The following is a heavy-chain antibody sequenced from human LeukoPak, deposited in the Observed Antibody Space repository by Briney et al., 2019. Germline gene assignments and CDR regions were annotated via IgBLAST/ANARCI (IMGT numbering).Heavy chain of an antibody. CDR2: IRSKAYGGTT. V-gene: IGHV3-49*04. CDR1: GFTFGDYA. Sequence: GGPLRLSCTASGFTFGDYAMSWVRQAPGKGLEWVGFIRSKAYGGTTEYAASVKGRFTISRDDSKSIAYLQMNSLKTEDTAVYYCTRGQRILNYWGQGTLVTVSS. CDR3: TRGQRILNY. D-gene: IGHD5-18*01. J-gene: IGHJ4*02.